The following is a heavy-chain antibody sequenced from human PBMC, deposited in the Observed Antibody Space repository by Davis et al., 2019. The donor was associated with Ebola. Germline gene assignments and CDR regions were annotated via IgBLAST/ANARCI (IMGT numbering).Heavy chain of an antibody. CDR1: GFTFSSYG. D-gene: IGHD3-3*01. Sequence: GESLKISCAASGFTFSSYGMNWVRQAPGKGLEWVALIWYDGSNKYYADSVKGRFTISRDNSKNMLYLQMNSLRAEDTAIYYCAKDFGGPVDSWGQGTLVTVSS. CDR3: AKDFGGPVDS. CDR2: IWYDGSNK. V-gene: IGHV3-33*06. J-gene: IGHJ4*02.